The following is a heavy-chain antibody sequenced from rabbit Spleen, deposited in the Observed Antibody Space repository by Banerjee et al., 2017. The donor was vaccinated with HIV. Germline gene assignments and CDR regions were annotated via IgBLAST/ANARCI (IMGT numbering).Heavy chain of an antibody. V-gene: IGHV1S47*01. CDR3: ARDLDGVIGWNFGW. J-gene: IGHJ4*01. Sequence: QEQLVESGGGLVQPGGSLKLSCKASGFDFSSYGVSWVRQAPGKGLEWIGYIDPVFGSTHYASWVNGRFTISSHNAQNTLYLQMNSLTAADTATYFCARDLDGVIGWNFGWWGPGTLVTVS. CDR2: IDPVFGST. CDR1: GFDFSSYG. D-gene: IGHD1-1*01.